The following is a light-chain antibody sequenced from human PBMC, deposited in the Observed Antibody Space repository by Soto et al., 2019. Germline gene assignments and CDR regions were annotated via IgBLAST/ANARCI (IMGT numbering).Light chain of an antibody. Sequence: EIVLTQSPGTLSLSPGDRATLSCRASQSLSSRYLAWYRQKPGQAPRLLIYGASNRATGIPDRFSASGSGTDFTLTISGLEPDDFAVYYCQDYSSSPPTFGGGTKVESK. V-gene: IGKV3-20*01. CDR1: QSLSSRY. CDR2: GAS. CDR3: QDYSSSPPT. J-gene: IGKJ4*01.